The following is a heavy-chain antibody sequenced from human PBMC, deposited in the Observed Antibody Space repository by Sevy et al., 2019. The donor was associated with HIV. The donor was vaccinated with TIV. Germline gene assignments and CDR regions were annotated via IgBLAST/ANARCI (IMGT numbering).Heavy chain of an antibody. V-gene: IGHV3-30*04. CDR2: ISFDGRKT. CDR3: ARDLRVELDY. CDR1: GFTFSSYA. J-gene: IGHJ4*02. Sequence: GGSLRLSCAASGFTFSSYAFHWVRQAPGKGLEWVAVISFDGRKTDYANSVKGRFTISKDNSKNTLHLRMSRLRGDDTAVYYCARDLRVELDYWGQGTLVTVSS.